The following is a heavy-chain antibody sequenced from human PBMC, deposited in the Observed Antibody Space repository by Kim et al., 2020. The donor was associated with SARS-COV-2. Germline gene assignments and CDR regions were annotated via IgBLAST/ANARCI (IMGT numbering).Heavy chain of an antibody. Sequence: NPALKSRVTRSGDTSRNQFSLKLSSVTAADTAVYYCARVGGDYYYGMDVWGQGTTVTVSS. CDR3: ARVGGDYYYGMDV. V-gene: IGHV4-59*01. D-gene: IGHD4-17*01. J-gene: IGHJ6*02.